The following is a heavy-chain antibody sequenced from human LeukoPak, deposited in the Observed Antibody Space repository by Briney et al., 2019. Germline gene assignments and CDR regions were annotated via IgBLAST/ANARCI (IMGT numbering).Heavy chain of an antibody. J-gene: IGHJ4*02. Sequence: PGGSLRLSCAASGFAFSSYEMNWVRQAPGKGLEWVSYISSSGSTTYYADSVKGRFTISRDNAKNSLYLQMNSLRAEDTAVYYCARDDFIVGATYYFDYWGQGTLVTVSS. CDR3: ARDDFIVGATYYFDY. V-gene: IGHV3-48*03. CDR1: GFAFSSYE. CDR2: ISSSGSTT. D-gene: IGHD1-26*01.